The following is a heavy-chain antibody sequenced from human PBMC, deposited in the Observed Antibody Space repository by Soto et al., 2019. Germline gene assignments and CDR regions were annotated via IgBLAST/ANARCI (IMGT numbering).Heavy chain of an antibody. D-gene: IGHD6-19*01. CDR2: ISGSGGST. CDR3: AKVGAVAGDAFDI. CDR1: GFTFSSES. V-gene: IGHV3-23*01. Sequence: GGSLGLSCAASGFTFSSESMSWVRQAPGKGLEWVSAISGSGGSTYYADSVKGRFTISRDNSKNTLYLQMNSLRAEDTAVYYCAKVGAVAGDAFDIWGQGTMVTVSS. J-gene: IGHJ3*02.